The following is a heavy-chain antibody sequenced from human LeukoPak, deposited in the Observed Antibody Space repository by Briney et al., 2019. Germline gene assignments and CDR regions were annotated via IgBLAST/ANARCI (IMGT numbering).Heavy chain of an antibody. CDR2: IRYDGSNK. CDR3: AKAHPDYGDFGMNDY. V-gene: IGHV3-30*02. D-gene: IGHD4-17*01. J-gene: IGHJ4*02. Sequence: GGSLRPSCAASGFTFSSYGMHWVRQAPGKGLEWVAFIRYDGSNKYYADSVKGRFTISRDNSKNTLYLQMNSLRAEDTAVYYCAKAHPDYGDFGMNDYWGQGTLVTVSS. CDR1: GFTFSSYG.